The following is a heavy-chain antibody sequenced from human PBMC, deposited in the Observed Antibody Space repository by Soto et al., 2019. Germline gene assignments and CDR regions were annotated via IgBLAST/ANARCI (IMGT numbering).Heavy chain of an antibody. CDR3: ARIRRTGDYVRGSYQEEYYFDY. V-gene: IGHV2-26*01. Sequence: QVTLKESGPALVKPTESLTLTCTVSGFSLSNARMGVSWIRQPPGKALEWLAHIFSNDEKSYSTSLKSRLTISKDTSKSQVVLTMTNMDPVDTATYYCARIRRTGDYVRGSYQEEYYFDYWCQGTLVTVSS. D-gene: IGHD3-16*02. J-gene: IGHJ4*02. CDR2: IFSNDEK. CDR1: GFSLSNARMG.